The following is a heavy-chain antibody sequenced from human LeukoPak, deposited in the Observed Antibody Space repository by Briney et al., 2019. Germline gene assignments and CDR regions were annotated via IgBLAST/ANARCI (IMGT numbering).Heavy chain of an antibody. CDR1: GFTVSSNY. J-gene: IGHJ4*02. V-gene: IGHV3-66*01. CDR3: ARDRVRDYTAMVTYFDY. Sequence: PGGSLRLSCAASGFTVSSNYMSWVRQAPGKGLEWVSVIYSGGSTYYADSVKGRFTISRDNSKNTLYLQMNSLRAEDTAVYYCARDRVRDYTAMVTYFDYWGQGTLVTVSS. CDR2: IYSGGST. D-gene: IGHD5-18*01.